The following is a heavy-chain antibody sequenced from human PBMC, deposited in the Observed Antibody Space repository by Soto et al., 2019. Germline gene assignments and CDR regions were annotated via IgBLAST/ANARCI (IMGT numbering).Heavy chain of an antibody. D-gene: IGHD6-19*01. CDR3: ARGGDTSGWHRTDC. CDR1: GFTFSSYW. Sequence: EVQLVESGGGLVQPGGSLRLSCAASGFTFSSYWMSWVRQAPGKGLEWVANIKQDGSDKNYVESLKGRFTISRDNAKNSLYLQVSSLRAEDTAVYYCARGGDTSGWHRTDCWGQGTLVTVSS. J-gene: IGHJ4*02. CDR2: IKQDGSDK. V-gene: IGHV3-7*01.